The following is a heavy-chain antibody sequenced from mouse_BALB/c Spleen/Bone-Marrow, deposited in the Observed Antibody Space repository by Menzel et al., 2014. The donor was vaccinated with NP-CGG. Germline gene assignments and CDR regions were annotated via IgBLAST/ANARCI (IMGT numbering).Heavy chain of an antibody. CDR3: ARGVVYYYAMDY. Sequence: QVQLQQSGAELMKPGASVKLSCKASGYTFTNYWMHWVKQRPGQGLEWIGEIDPSDSYSNYNQNFKGKATLTVDKSSSTAYMQLTSLTSEDSAVYYCARGVVYYYAMDYWGQGTSVTVSS. CDR2: IDPSDSYS. CDR1: GYTFTNYW. V-gene: IGHV1-69*02. J-gene: IGHJ4*01.